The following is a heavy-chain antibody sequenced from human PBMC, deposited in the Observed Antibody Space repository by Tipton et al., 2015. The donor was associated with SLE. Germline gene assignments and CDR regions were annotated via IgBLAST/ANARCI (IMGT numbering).Heavy chain of an antibody. CDR1: GGSFSGDS. Sequence: LRLSCSVYGGSFSGDSWSWVRQPPGRGLEWIGEINDSGSTTYNPSVKNRVTMSVDTSKKQVSLELTSVTAADAAVYYCAKAGSGSYEGAFDVWGQGTLVTVSS. CDR2: INDSGST. CDR3: AKAGSGSYEGAFDV. J-gene: IGHJ3*01. V-gene: IGHV4-34*01. D-gene: IGHD6-25*01.